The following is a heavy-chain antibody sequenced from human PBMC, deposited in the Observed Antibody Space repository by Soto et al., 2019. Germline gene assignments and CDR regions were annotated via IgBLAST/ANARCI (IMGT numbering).Heavy chain of an antibody. Sequence: GGSLRLSCAASGFTFSSYGMHWVRQAPGKGLEWVAVIWYDGSNKYYADSVKGRFTISRDNSKNTLYLQMNSLRAEDTAVYYCARDASSYSSSWYYYYWGQGTLVTVSS. CDR2: IWYDGSNK. J-gene: IGHJ4*02. V-gene: IGHV3-33*01. CDR3: ARDASSYSSSWYYYY. CDR1: GFTFSSYG. D-gene: IGHD6-13*01.